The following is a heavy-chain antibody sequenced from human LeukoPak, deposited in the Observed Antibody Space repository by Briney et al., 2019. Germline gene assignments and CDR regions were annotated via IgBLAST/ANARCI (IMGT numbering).Heavy chain of an antibody. Sequence: ASVKVSCKASGYTFTSYDINWVRQATGQGLEWMGWMNPNSGNTGYAQKFQGRVTMTRNTSISTAYMELSSLRSEDTAVYYCARGPTMTDYYYMDAWGKGTTVTVSS. CDR2: MNPNSGNT. CDR3: ARGPTMTDYYYMDA. V-gene: IGHV1-8*01. CDR1: GYTFTSYD. D-gene: IGHD3-22*01. J-gene: IGHJ6*03.